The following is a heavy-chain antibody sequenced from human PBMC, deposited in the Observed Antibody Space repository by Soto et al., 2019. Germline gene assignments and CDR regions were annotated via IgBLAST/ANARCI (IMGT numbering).Heavy chain of an antibody. CDR1: GCSFTSYW. CDR3: ARHRGDSGLIHGMDV. CDR2: IDPSDSYT. D-gene: IGHD2-21*02. J-gene: IGHJ6*02. V-gene: IGHV5-10-1*01. Sequence: ESLKISGKGSGCSFTSYWISCVRQMPGKGLEWMGRIDPSDSYTNYSPSFQGHVTISADKSISTAYLQWSSLKASDTAMYYCARHRGDSGLIHGMDVWGQGTTVTVSS.